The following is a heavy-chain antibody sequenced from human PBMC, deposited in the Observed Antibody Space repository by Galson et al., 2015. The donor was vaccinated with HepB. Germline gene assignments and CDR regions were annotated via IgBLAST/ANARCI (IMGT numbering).Heavy chain of an antibody. D-gene: IGHD6-13*01. CDR2: IYYSGST. CDR1: GGSISTSSYY. Sequence: TLSLTCTVSGGSISTSSYYWGWIRQPPGKGLEWIGSIYYSGSTFYNPSLKSRVTISVDTSKNQFSLKLSSVTAADTAVYYCARRQPGIAATGRVFWFDPWGQGTLVTVSS. CDR3: ARRQPGIAATGRVFWFDP. V-gene: IGHV4-39*01. J-gene: IGHJ5*02.